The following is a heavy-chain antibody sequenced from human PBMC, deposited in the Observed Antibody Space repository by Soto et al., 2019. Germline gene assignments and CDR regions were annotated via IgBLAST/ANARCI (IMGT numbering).Heavy chain of an antibody. D-gene: IGHD3-16*02. CDR1: GGSISDYQ. CDR3: ARIRGLGEISPYIDY. Sequence: QVQLQESGPGLVKPSETLSLTCTVSGGSISDYQWNWIRQSPGKGLGLIGYIYYSGRTNYNPSLKRRLPISLDTSTKQFSLGLRSVTAADTAVYYCARIRGLGEISPYIDYWGQGTLVTVSS. J-gene: IGHJ4*02. CDR2: IYYSGRT. V-gene: IGHV4-59*01.